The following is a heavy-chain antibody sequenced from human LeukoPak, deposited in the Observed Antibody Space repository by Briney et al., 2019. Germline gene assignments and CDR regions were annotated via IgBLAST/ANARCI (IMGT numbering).Heavy chain of an antibody. D-gene: IGHD3-16*02. CDR3: ARDQGSVIQSYDFDI. Sequence: SETLSLTCTVSGGSISSGSYYWSWIRQPAGKGLEWIGRIYTSGSTNYNPPLKSRVTISVDTSKNQFSLKLSSVTAADTAVYYCARDQGSVIQSYDFDIWGQGTMVTVSS. V-gene: IGHV4-61*02. CDR1: GGSISSGSYY. J-gene: IGHJ3*02. CDR2: IYTSGST.